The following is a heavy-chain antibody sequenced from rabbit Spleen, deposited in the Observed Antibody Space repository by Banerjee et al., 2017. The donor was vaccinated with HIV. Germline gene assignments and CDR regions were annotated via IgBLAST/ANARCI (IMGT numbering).Heavy chain of an antibody. J-gene: IGHJ6*01. Sequence: QSLEESGGDLVKPGASLTLTCTASGFSFSSSDYICWVRQAPGKGLEWISCIAGSSSDFTYSASWAKGRFTISKTSSTTVTLQMTSLTAADTATYFCARDTGSSFSSYGMDLLGPGTLVTVS. CDR3: ARDTGSSFSSYGMDL. V-gene: IGHV1S40*01. CDR2: IAGSSSDFT. D-gene: IGHD8-1*01. CDR1: GFSFSSSDY.